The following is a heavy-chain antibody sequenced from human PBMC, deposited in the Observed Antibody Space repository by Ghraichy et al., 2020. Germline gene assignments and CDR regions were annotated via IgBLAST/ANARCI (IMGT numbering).Heavy chain of an antibody. CDR3: ARSATLGPEASDCYFVY. V-gene: IGHV1-69*13. J-gene: IGHJ4*02. D-gene: IGHD2-21*02. CDR1: GGTFSSYA. CDR2: IIPIFGTA. Sequence: SVKVSCKASGGTFSSYAISWVRQAPGQGLEWMGGIIPIFGTANYAQKFQGRVTITADESTSTAYMELSSLRSEDTAVYYCARSATLGPEASDCYFVYWGQGTLVTVSS.